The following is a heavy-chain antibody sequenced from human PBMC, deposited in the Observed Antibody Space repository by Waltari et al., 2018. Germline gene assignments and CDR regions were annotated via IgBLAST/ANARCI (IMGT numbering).Heavy chain of an antibody. D-gene: IGHD2-21*01. CDR3: ARGGGPYEFWRGYSLWFDT. CDR1: NGSISNQY. Sequence: QLPLQESGPGLVQPWETLSLTCRASNGSISNQYWRWIRQTPGQRLQWMGYIDYSGTTSYNPSLKSRLTISVDTWKNQFSLKLTSVTAADTGVYYCARGGGPYEFWRGYSLWFDTWGQGTLVTVSS. V-gene: IGHV4-59*11. CDR2: IDYSGTT. J-gene: IGHJ5*02.